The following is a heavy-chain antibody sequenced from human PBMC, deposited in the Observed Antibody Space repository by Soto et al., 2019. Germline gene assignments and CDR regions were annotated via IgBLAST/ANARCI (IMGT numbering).Heavy chain of an antibody. J-gene: IGHJ4*02. Sequence: PGGSLRLSCAASGFTFSSYGMHWVRQAPGKGLEWVAVISYDGSNKYYADSVKGRFTISRDNSKNTLYLQMNSLRAEDTAVYYCAKDQVPQEMATKLPWTFDYWGQGTLVTVSS. CDR2: ISYDGSNK. CDR1: GFTFSSYG. D-gene: IGHD5-12*01. V-gene: IGHV3-30*18. CDR3: AKDQVPQEMATKLPWTFDY.